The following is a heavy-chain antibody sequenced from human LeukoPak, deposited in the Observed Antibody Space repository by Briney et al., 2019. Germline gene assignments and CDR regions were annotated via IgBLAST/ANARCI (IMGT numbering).Heavy chain of an antibody. CDR1: GGSISSNTYY. D-gene: IGHD1-1*01. J-gene: IGHJ6*03. CDR2: INYSGTT. Sequence: PSETLSLTCSVSGGSISSNTYYWGWIRQPPGKGLEWIATINYSGTTHYNPSLKSRVTISADTSNNQLSLKLNSLTAADTAVYYCARVSWFPGTSYYYMDVWGKGTTVTVSS. CDR3: ARVSWFPGTSYYYMDV. V-gene: IGHV4-39*07.